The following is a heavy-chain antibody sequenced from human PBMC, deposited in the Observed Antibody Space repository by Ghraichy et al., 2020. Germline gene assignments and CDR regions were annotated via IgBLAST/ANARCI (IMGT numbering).Heavy chain of an antibody. Sequence: SQTLSLTCTVSGGSISSYYWSWIRQPAGKGLEWIGRIYTSGSTNYNPSLKSRVTMSVDTSKNQFSLKLSSVTAADTAVYYCARDRQLVVGYYYYGMDVWGQGTTVTVSS. CDR1: GGSISSYY. CDR2: IYTSGST. J-gene: IGHJ6*02. CDR3: ARDRQLVVGYYYYGMDV. V-gene: IGHV4-4*07. D-gene: IGHD6-6*01.